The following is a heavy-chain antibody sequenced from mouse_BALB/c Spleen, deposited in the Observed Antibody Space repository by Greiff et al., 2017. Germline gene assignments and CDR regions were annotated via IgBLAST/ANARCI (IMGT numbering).Heavy chain of an antibody. CDR2: IWAGGST. V-gene: IGHV2-9*02. Sequence: VQLVESGPGLVAPSQSLSITCTVSGFSLTSYGVHWVRQPLGKGLEWLGVIWAGGSTNYNSALMSRLSISKDNSKSQVFLKMNSLQTDDTAMYYCATDSSGYVRAMDYWGQGTSVTVSS. D-gene: IGHD3-2*01. CDR1: GFSLTSYG. CDR3: ATDSSGYVRAMDY. J-gene: IGHJ4*01.